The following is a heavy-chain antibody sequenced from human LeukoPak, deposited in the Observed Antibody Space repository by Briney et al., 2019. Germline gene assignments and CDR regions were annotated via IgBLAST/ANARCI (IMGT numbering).Heavy chain of an antibody. V-gene: IGHV1-18*01. J-gene: IGHJ4*02. CDR1: GYTFTSYG. CDR3: ARISVSWAGVVFLSDY. CDR2: ISAYNGNT. D-gene: IGHD3-3*01. Sequence: SVKVSCKASGYTFTSYGISWVRQAPGQGLEWMGWISAYNGNTNYAQKLKGRVTMATDTSTSTAYMELRSLRSDDTAVYYCARISVSWAGVVFLSDYWGQGTLVTVSS.